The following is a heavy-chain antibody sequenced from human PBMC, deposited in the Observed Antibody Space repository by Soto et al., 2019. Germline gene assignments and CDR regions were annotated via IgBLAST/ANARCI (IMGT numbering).Heavy chain of an antibody. Sequence: QVQLVQSGAEVKKPGASVKVSCKASGSTFTNYDIDWVRQATGQGLEWMGWMTPKSGDTGYAQKFQGRIPMTRNTSISTAYMELSSLRSEDTAVYYCARATYGDYDHWGQGTLVTVSS. V-gene: IGHV1-8*01. J-gene: IGHJ5*02. CDR3: ARATYGDYDH. CDR2: MTPKSGDT. D-gene: IGHD4-17*01. CDR1: GSTFTNYD.